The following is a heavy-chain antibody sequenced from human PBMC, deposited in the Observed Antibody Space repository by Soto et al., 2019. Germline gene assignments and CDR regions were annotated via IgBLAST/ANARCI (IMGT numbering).Heavy chain of an antibody. Sequence: EVPLVESGGGLVKPGGSLRLSCAASGFTFSSYSMNWVRQAPGKGLEWVSYISSSSSTIYYADSVKGRFTISRDNAKNSLYLQMNSLRAEDTAVYYCARADSGYAHGYYYYGMDVWGQGTTVTVSS. CDR3: ARADSGYAHGYYYYGMDV. CDR2: ISSSSSTI. CDR1: GFTFSSYS. J-gene: IGHJ6*02. V-gene: IGHV3-48*01. D-gene: IGHD5-12*01.